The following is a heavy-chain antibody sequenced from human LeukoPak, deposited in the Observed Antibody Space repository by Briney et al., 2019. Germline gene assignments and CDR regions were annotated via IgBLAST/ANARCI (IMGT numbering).Heavy chain of an antibody. CDR3: ARCLGTLGGLAFDY. Sequence: SETLSLTCTVSGYSISSGYYWGWIRLPPGKGLEWIGSIYHSGSTYYNPSLKSRVTISVDTSKNQFSLKLSSVTAADTAVYYCARCLGTLGGLAFDYWGQGTLVTVSS. CDR1: GYSISSGYY. D-gene: IGHD7-27*01. CDR2: IYHSGST. V-gene: IGHV4-38-2*02. J-gene: IGHJ4*02.